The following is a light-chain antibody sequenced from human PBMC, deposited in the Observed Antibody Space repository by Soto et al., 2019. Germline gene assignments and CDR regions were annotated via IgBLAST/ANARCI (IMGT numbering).Light chain of an antibody. CDR2: SNN. V-gene: IGLV1-44*01. CDR3: AAWDDSLNEV. J-gene: IGLJ2*01. Sequence: QSVLPQPPSASGTPGQRVTISCSGSSSNIGSNTVNWYQQLPGTAPKLLIYSNNQRPSGVPDRFSGSKSGTSASLAISGLQSEDGADYYCAAWDDSLNEVFGGGTKLTVL. CDR1: SSNIGSNT.